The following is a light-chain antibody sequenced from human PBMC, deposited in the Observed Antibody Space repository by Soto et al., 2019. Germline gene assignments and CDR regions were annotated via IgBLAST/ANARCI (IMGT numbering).Light chain of an antibody. CDR1: SSNIGAGYP. CDR3: QSYDSSLSGWV. V-gene: IGLV1-40*01. J-gene: IGLJ3*02. Sequence: QSVLTQPPSVSGAPGQRVTVSCIGSSSNIGAGYPVQWYQQVPGTAPKLLIYGNTNRPSGVPDRFSGSKSGTSASLAITGLQAEDDADYYCQSYDSSLSGWVLGGGTQLTVL. CDR2: GNT.